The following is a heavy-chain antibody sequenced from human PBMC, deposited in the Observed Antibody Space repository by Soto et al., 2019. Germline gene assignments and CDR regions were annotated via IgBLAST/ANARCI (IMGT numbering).Heavy chain of an antibody. CDR2: INHSGST. CDR1: GGSFSGYY. D-gene: IGHD3-16*02. V-gene: IGHV4-34*01. J-gene: IGHJ6*03. CDR3: ARGNYDYIWGSYRQYYYYMDV. Sequence: ASETLSLTCAVYGGSFSGYYWSWIRQPPGKGLEWIGEINHSGSTNYNPSLKIRVTISVDTSKNQFSLKLSSVTAADTAVYYCARGNYDYIWGSYRQYYYYMDVWGKGTTVTVS.